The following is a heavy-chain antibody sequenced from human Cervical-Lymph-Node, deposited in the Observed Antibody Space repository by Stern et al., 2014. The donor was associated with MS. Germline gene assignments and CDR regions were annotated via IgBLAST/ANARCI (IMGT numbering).Heavy chain of an antibody. J-gene: IGHJ4*02. D-gene: IGHD2-21*01. CDR3: VRAREGYYFDY. Sequence: QVTLREYGPALVKTTKNLTLTCTFSGLSLSTTGMCLSWIRQPPGKALEWLALLDWDGDKYYSTALKTRLTISKDTSKNQVVLTMTNMAPLDTATYFCVRAREGYYFDYWGQGIPVTVSS. CDR2: LDWDGDK. V-gene: IGHV2-70*01. CDR1: GLSLSTTGMC.